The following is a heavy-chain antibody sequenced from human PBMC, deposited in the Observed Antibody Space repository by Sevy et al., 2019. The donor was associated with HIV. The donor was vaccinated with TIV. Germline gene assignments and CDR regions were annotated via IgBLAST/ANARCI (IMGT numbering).Heavy chain of an antibody. CDR3: TTDSWSQEDYYDY. J-gene: IGHJ4*02. V-gene: IGHV3-15*01. CDR2: FKGKPGGGAI. D-gene: IGHD6-13*01. CDR1: GFTFTNAW. Sequence: GGSLRLSCAASGFTFTNAWMGWVRQAPGKGLEWVGRFKGKPGGGAIDYAAPVKGRFTMARDASKNTLYLQMSSLRTEDTAVYYCTTDSWSQEDYYDYWGQGTLVTVSS.